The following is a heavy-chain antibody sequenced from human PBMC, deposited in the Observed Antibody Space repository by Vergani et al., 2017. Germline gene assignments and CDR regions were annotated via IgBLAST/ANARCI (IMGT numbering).Heavy chain of an antibody. CDR1: GFTFSSYA. V-gene: IGHV3-23*01. D-gene: IGHD3-10*01. CDR3: AKTFRGGQPNFDAFDI. CDR2: ISGSGIST. J-gene: IGHJ3*02. Sequence: EVQLLESGGGFVQPGGSLRLSCAASGFTFSSYAMSWVRQAPGKGLEWVSTISGSGISTYYADSVKGRFTISRDNSKNTLYLLMNSLRAEDTAVYYCAKTFRGGQPNFDAFDIWGQGTMVTVSS.